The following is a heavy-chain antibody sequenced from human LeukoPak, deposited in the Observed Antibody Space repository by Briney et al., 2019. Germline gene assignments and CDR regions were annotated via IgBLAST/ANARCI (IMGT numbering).Heavy chain of an antibody. CDR1: GDSISSGGYY. CDR3: ARERVSYFDN. J-gene: IGHJ4*02. V-gene: IGHV4-31*03. CDR2: IHHSGDT. Sequence: PSQTLSLTCTVSGDSISSGGYYWSWIRQHPGKGLEWIGYIHHSGDTYYSPSLKSRTTISVDTSKNHFSLKMTSVSAADTAVYYCARERVSYFDNWGQGTLVTVSS.